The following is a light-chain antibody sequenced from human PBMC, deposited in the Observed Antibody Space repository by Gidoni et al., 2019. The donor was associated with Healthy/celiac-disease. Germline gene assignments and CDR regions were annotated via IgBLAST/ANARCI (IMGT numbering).Light chain of an antibody. CDR1: QSVLYSSNNKNY. J-gene: IGKJ1*01. CDR2: WAS. V-gene: IGKV4-1*01. CDR3: QQYDSTPRT. Sequence: DIVMTQSPDSLAVSLGERATINCKSSQSVLYSSNNKNYLAWYQQKPGQPPKLLIYWASTRESGVPDRFSGSGSGTDFTLTLSSRQAENVAVYYCQQYDSTPRTFGQGTKVEIK.